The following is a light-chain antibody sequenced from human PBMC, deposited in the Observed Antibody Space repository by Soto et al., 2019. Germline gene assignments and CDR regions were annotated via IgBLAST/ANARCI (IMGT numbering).Light chain of an antibody. CDR1: QDVSNY. CDR3: QQYTTYPYT. V-gene: IGKV1-16*01. Sequence: DIQMTQSPSSLSASIGDRVTITCRATQDVSNYVAWFQQRPGKAPKSLISAASTLQSGVPSRFSGSGFGTDFTLTISSLQREDSATYYCQQYTTYPYTFGQGTKLEIK. J-gene: IGKJ2*01. CDR2: AAS.